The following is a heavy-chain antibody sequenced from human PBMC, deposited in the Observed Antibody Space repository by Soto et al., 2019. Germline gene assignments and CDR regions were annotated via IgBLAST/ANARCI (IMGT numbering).Heavy chain of an antibody. CDR1: GYTFSSYY. CDR3: ARVPYIGPYYYDY. Sequence: ASVKVSCKASGYTFSSYYMHWVRQAPGQGLEWMGIINPSGGSTSYAQKFQGRITMTRDTSTSTVYMELSSLRSEDTAVYYCARVPYIGPYYYDYWGQGTLVTVPQ. V-gene: IGHV1-46*03. CDR2: INPSGGST. D-gene: IGHD3-3*01. J-gene: IGHJ4*02.